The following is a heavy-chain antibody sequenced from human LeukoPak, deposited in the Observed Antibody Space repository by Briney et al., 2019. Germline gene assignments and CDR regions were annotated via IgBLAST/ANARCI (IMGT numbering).Heavy chain of an antibody. CDR1: GGSISSGSYD. Sequence: SETLSLTCTVAGGSISSGSYDWSWIRQPAGKGLEWIRRIYTSGSTNYNPSLKSRVTISVDTSKNQFSLKLSSVTAADTAVYYCARARVAFDIWGQGTMVTVSS. CDR2: IYTSGST. V-gene: IGHV4-61*02. CDR3: ARARVAFDI. J-gene: IGHJ3*02.